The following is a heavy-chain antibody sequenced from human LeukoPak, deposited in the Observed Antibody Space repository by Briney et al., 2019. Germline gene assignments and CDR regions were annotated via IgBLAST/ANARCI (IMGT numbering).Heavy chain of an antibody. CDR3: AKHYMGSSYNRAVDY. V-gene: IGHV4-34*01. J-gene: IGHJ4*02. CDR2: INHSGST. D-gene: IGHD3-10*01. Sequence: PSETLSLTCAVYGGSFSGYYWSWIRQPPGKGLEWIGEINHSGSTNYNPSLKSRVTISIDTSNNQFSLKLSSVTAADTAVYYCAKHYMGSSYNRAVDYWGQGTLVTVSS. CDR1: GGSFSGYY.